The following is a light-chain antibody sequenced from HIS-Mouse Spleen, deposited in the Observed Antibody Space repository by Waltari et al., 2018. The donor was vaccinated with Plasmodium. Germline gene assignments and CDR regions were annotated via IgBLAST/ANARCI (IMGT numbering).Light chain of an antibody. Sequence: DIQMTQSPSTLSASVGDRVTITCRASQSISSWLAWYQQKPGKAPKLLIYTASGLESGVPSRFSGSGSGTEFTLTISSLQPDDFATYYCQQYKSYSWTFGQGTKVEIK. J-gene: IGKJ1*01. V-gene: IGKV1-5*03. CDR3: QQYKSYSWT. CDR1: QSISSW. CDR2: TAS.